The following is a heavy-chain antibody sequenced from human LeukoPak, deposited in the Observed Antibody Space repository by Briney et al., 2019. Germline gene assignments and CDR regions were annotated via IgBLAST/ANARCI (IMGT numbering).Heavy chain of an antibody. CDR1: GYTFTSYG. D-gene: IGHD3-10*01. CDR2: ISAYNGNT. J-gene: IGHJ6*03. CDR3: ARSHYYGSGSYYKPAGGYYYYMDV. V-gene: IGHV1-18*01. Sequence: GASVKVSCKASGYTFTSYGISWVRQAPGQGLELMGWISAYNGNTSYAQKLQGRVTMTTDTSTSTAYMELRSLRSDDTAVYYCARSHYYGSGSYYKPAGGYYYYMDVWGKGTTVTISS.